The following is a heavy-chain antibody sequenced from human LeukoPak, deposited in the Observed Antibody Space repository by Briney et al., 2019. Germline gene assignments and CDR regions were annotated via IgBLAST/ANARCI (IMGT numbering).Heavy chain of an antibody. Sequence: GGSLRLSCAASGFTFSSYAMSWVRQAPGKGLEWVSAISGSGGSTYYADSVKGRFTISRDNSKNTLYLQMNSLRTKDTAVYYCAKSLDIVVVVAVYFDYWGQGTLVTVSS. J-gene: IGHJ4*02. CDR1: GFTFSSYA. CDR3: AKSLDIVVVVAVYFDY. V-gene: IGHV3-23*01. D-gene: IGHD2-15*01. CDR2: ISGSGGST.